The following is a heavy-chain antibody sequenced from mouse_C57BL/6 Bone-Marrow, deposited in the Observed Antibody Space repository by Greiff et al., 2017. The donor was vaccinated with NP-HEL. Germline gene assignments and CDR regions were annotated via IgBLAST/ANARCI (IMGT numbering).Heavy chain of an antibody. Sequence: VQLKQSGAELVRPGASVKLSCTASGFNIKDDYMHWVKQRPEQGLEWIGWIDPENGDTEYASKFQGKATITADTSSNTAYLQLSSLTSEDTAVYYCTTRSSGGFAYWGQGTLVTVSA. J-gene: IGHJ3*01. CDR1: GFNIKDDY. V-gene: IGHV14-4*01. CDR3: TTRSSGGFAY. CDR2: IDPENGDT. D-gene: IGHD3-2*02.